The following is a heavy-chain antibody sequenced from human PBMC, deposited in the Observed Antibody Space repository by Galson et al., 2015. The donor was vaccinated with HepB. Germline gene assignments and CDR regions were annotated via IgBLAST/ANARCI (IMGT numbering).Heavy chain of an antibody. CDR1: GLAFSEYY. V-gene: IGHV3-11*06. D-gene: IGHD5-12*01. CDR2: ISSSSTYT. J-gene: IGHJ4*02. Sequence: SLRLSCAASGLAFSEYYMSWIRQAPAKGLEWVSYISSSSTYTKYADPVKGRFTISRDNAKNSVYLQMNSLRAEDTAVYYCARARNRGGYSGYDFGYWGQGTLVTVSS. CDR3: ARARNRGGYSGYDFGY.